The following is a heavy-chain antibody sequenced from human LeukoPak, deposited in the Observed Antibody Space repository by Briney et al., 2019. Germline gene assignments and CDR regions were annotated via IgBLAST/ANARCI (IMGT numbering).Heavy chain of an antibody. CDR3: AKEPRLCGGDCFSLLDS. Sequence: GGSLRLSCAASGFTFNSYSMSWVRQAPGKGLEWVSLISGSGGSTYYADSVKGRFTISRDNFKNMLYLQMNSLRAEDTAVYYCAKEPRLCGGDCFSLLDSWGQGTLVTASS. CDR2: ISGSGGST. V-gene: IGHV3-23*01. CDR1: GFTFNSYS. J-gene: IGHJ4*02. D-gene: IGHD2-21*02.